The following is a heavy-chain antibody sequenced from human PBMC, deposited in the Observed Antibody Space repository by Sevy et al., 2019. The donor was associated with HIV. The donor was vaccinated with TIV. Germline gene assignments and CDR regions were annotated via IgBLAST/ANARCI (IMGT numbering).Heavy chain of an antibody. D-gene: IGHD1-26*01. CDR2: ISDGGGST. CDR3: AKIVLRIVGTTTDRLDN. J-gene: IGHJ4*02. CDR1: GFTFSNYA. Sequence: GGSLRLSCAASGFTFSNYAMTWVRQAPGKGLEGVSGISDGGGSTYYADSVKGQFTISRDNAMNTLYLQMNSLRVEDTAVYYCAKIVLRIVGTTTDRLDNWGQGTLVTVSS. V-gene: IGHV3-23*01.